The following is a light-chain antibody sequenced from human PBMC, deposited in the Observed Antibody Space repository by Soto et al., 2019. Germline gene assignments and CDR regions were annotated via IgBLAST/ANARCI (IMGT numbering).Light chain of an antibody. CDR3: QQSYSTPLT. Sequence: DIQMTQSPSSLSASVGDRVIITCRASQDIRRYFNWYQQKPGKAPKLLIYETFTLQGGVPPRFSGSGSGTEFTLTITNLQPEDFATYYCQQSYSTPLTFGGGTKVDIK. CDR1: QDIRRY. V-gene: IGKV1-39*01. CDR2: ETF. J-gene: IGKJ4*01.